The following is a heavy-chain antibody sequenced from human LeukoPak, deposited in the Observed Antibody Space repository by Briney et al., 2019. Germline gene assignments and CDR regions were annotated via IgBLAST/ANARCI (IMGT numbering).Heavy chain of an antibody. Sequence: SQTLSLTCAVSGASITSGDYSWSWIRQPPGKGLEWIGSFYYSESPYYNPSLKSRLIISLDTSKNQLSLKLSSVTAADTAVYYCAREPKYYYYMDVWGKGTTVTVSS. J-gene: IGHJ6*03. CDR2: FYYSESP. V-gene: IGHV4-30-4*07. CDR1: GASITSGDYS. CDR3: AREPKYYYYMDV.